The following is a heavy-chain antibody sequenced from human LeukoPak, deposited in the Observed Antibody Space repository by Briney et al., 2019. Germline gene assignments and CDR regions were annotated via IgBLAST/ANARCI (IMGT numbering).Heavy chain of an antibody. V-gene: IGHV3-30-3*01. Sequence: GRSLRLSCAASGFTFSSYAMHWVRQAPGKGLEWVAVISYDGSNKYYADSVKGRFTISRDNSKNTLYLQMNSLRAEDTAVYYCARDPTYYLRYGYFDSWGQGILVTVSS. D-gene: IGHD1-26*01. CDR2: ISYDGSNK. CDR1: GFTFSSYA. CDR3: ARDPTYYLRYGYFDS. J-gene: IGHJ4*02.